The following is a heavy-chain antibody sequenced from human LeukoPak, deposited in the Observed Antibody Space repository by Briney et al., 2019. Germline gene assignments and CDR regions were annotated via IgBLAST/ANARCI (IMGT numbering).Heavy chain of an antibody. CDR3: ARDRGTTVTTRTYWYFDL. J-gene: IGHJ2*01. D-gene: IGHD4-17*01. CDR2: MNPNSGNT. Sequence: ASVKVSCKASGYTFTSYNINWVRQATGQGLEWMGWMNPNSGNTGYAQKFQGRVTMTRDTSTSTVYMELSSLRSEDTAVYYCARDRGTTVTTRTYWYFDLWGRGTLVTVSS. V-gene: IGHV1-8*01. CDR1: GYTFTSYN.